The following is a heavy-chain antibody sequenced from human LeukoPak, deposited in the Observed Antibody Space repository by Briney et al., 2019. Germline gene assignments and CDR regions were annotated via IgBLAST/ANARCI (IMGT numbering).Heavy chain of an antibody. J-gene: IGHJ4*02. CDR2: MSPNSGNT. Sequence: ASVKVSCKASGYTFTSYDINWVRQATGQGLEWMGWMSPNSGNTGYAQKLQGRVTMTRNTSISTAYMELSSLRSEDTAVYYCARVLMKKLSSCDYWGQGTLVTVSS. CDR1: GYTFTSYD. CDR3: ARVLMKKLSSCDY. D-gene: IGHD3-16*01. V-gene: IGHV1-8*01.